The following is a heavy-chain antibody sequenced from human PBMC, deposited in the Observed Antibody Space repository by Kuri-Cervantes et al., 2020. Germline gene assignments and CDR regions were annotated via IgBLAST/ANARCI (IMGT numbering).Heavy chain of an antibody. V-gene: IGHV1-3*01. CDR3: ARAAGCSSTSCSDYYYYYMDV. CDR2: INAGNGNT. CDR1: GYTFTSYA. Sequence: ASVKVSCKASGYTFTSYAMHWVRQAPGQRLEWMGWINAGNGNTKYSQKFQGRVTITTDESTSTAYMELSSLRSEDTAVYYCARAAGCSSTSCSDYYYYYMDVWGKGTTVTVSS. J-gene: IGHJ6*03. D-gene: IGHD2-2*01.